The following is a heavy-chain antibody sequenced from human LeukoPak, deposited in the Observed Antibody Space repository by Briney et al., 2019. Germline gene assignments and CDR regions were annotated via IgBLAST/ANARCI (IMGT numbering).Heavy chain of an antibody. CDR1: GSTFSGHW. Sequence: PGGSLRLSCAAPGSTFSGHWMFWFRQAPGKGLEWVSSDGSGTGYTDSVKGRFTVSRDNARNTLYLQMNSLRAEDTAVYYCARARWYSCDYWGQGTLVTVSS. D-gene: IGHD5-24*01. CDR2: DGSGT. CDR3: ARARWYSCDY. V-gene: IGHV3-74*01. J-gene: IGHJ4*02.